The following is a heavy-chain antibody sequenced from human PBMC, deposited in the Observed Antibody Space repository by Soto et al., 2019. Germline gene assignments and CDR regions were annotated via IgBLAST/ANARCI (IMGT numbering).Heavy chain of an antibody. D-gene: IGHD1-26*01. J-gene: IGHJ5*02. Sequence: ASVKVSCKASGYTFTGYYMHWVRQAPGQGLEWMGWINPNSGGTNYAQKFQGWVTMTRDTSISTAYMELSKLRSDDTAVYYCASSFTYSTNWFDPWGQGTLVTVSS. CDR2: INPNSGGT. CDR3: ASSFTYSTNWFDP. CDR1: GYTFTGYY. V-gene: IGHV1-2*04.